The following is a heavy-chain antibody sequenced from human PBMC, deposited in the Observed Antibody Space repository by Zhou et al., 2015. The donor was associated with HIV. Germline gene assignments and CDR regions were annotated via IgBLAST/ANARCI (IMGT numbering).Heavy chain of an antibody. D-gene: IGHD2-2*02. V-gene: IGHV1-69*12. J-gene: IGHJ6*02. CDR1: GGTFSSYA. CDR2: IIPIFGTA. Sequence: QVQLVQSGAEVKKPGSSVKVSCKASGGTFSSYAISWVRQAPGQGLEWMGGIIPIFGTANYAQKFQGRVTITADESTSTAYMELSSLRSEDTAVYYCARAPNCSSTSCYTSGYYYYGMDVWGQGTTVTVSS. CDR3: ARAPNCSSTSCYTSGYYYYGMDV.